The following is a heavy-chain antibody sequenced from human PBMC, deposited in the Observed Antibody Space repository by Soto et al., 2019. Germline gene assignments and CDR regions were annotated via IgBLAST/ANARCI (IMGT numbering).Heavy chain of an antibody. V-gene: IGHV1-69*01. CDR1: GSTFSKYA. CDR2: LIPILGTP. Sequence: QVQLVQSGAEVKKPGSSVKVSCKASGSTFSKYAISWVRQAPGQGLEWMGGLIPILGTPKYAQKFQGRVRIAADESTTTADMELSSVTFEDTAVYYCARDSHDYIWGSYGNGMDVWGQGTAVSVSS. J-gene: IGHJ6*02. CDR3: ARDSHDYIWGSYGNGMDV. D-gene: IGHD3-16*01.